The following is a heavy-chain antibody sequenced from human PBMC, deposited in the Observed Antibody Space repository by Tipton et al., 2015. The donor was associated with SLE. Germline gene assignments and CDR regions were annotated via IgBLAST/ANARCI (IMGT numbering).Heavy chain of an antibody. D-gene: IGHD3-22*01. Sequence: GSLRLSCAASGFTFSNYAMNWVRPDPGKGLEWVSLISSSDGSTYYADSVRGRFTMSRDNSKNTLYLQMNSLRAEDTAVYYCAKDLDYYDRSGYYFALNLWGQGTMVTVSS. CDR1: GFTFSNYA. J-gene: IGHJ3*01. V-gene: IGHV3-23*01. CDR2: ISSSDGST. CDR3: AKDLDYYDRSGYYFALNL.